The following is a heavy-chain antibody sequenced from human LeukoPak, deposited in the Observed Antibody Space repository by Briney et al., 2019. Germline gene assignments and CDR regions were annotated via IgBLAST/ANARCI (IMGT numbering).Heavy chain of an antibody. J-gene: IGHJ4*02. CDR1: GFTFSNSA. V-gene: IGHV3-30*04. Sequence: GGSLRLSCAASGFTFSNSAMHWVRQAPGKGLEWVALISYDGRDEYYPDSVKGRFTISRDNSKNTLFLQMNSLRTEDTAVYYCVREGVSSGRGYFDYWGRGTLVTVSS. D-gene: IGHD1-26*01. CDR3: VREGVSSGRGYFDY. CDR2: ISYDGRDE.